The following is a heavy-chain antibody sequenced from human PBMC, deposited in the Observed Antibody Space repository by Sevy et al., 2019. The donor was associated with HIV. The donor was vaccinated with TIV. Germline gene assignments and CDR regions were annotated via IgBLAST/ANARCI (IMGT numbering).Heavy chain of an antibody. D-gene: IGHD4-17*01. CDR2: IIPIFGTA. V-gene: IGHV1-69*13. J-gene: IGHJ4*02. Sequence: SVKVSCKASGGTFSSYAISWVRQAPGQGLEWMGGIIPIFGTANYAQKFQGRVTITADESTSTAYMELSSLRSEDTAVYYCAGSRTRTTVAPFDYWGQGTLVTVSS. CDR3: AGSRTRTTVAPFDY. CDR1: GGTFSSYA.